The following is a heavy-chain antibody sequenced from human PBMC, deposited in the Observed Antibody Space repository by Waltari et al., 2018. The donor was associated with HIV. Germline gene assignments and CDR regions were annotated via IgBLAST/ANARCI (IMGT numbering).Heavy chain of an antibody. D-gene: IGHD3-22*01. Sequence: QITLKESGPTLVKPTQTLTLTCTFSGFSLSTSGVGVGWIRQPPGKALEWLALIYWDDDKRYSPSLKSRLTITKDTSKNQVVLTMTNMDPVDTATYYCAHEKVYYDSGGYYYRRLSRFDPWGQGTLVTVSS. CDR3: AHEKVYYDSGGYYYRRLSRFDP. V-gene: IGHV2-5*02. CDR1: GFSLSTSGVG. J-gene: IGHJ5*02. CDR2: IYWDDDK.